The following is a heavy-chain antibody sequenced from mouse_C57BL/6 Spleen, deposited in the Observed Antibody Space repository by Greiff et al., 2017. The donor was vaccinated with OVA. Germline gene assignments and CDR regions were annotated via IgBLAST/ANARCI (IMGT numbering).Heavy chain of an antibody. CDR3: ARRSGVAVDYDY. CDR2: ISSGSSYI. CDR1: GFTFSDYA. V-gene: IGHV5-17*01. D-gene: IGHD1-1*01. J-gene: IGHJ2*01. Sequence: EVQLVESGGGLVKPGGSLKLSCAASGFTFSDYAMHWVRQAPEKGLEWVAYISSGSSYIYYPDTVKGRFTISRDNAKNTLFLQMTSLRSEDTAMYYCARRSGVAVDYDYWGQGTTLSVST.